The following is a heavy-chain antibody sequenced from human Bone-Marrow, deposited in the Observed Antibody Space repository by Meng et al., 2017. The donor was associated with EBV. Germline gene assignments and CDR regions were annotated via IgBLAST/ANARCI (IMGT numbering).Heavy chain of an antibody. CDR3: ARDRFDSGSYYIDY. D-gene: IGHD3-10*01. V-gene: IGHV1-3*01. CDR1: GYTFTNHA. J-gene: IGHJ4*02. CDR2: INVGNDIT. Sequence: HAQLVQSGHSVKKPGASGKVSCKASGYTFTNHAMHWVRQAPGKRFEWMGWINVGNDITKYSQKFQGRVTITRDTSANTAYMDLSSLKSEDTAVYFCARDRFDSGSYYIDYWGQGTLVTVSS.